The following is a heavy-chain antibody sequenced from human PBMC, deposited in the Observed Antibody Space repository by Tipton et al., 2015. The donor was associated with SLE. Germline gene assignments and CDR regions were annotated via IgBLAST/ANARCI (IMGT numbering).Heavy chain of an antibody. V-gene: IGHV4-34*12. D-gene: IGHD4-17*01. CDR2: VFRGGST. J-gene: IGHJ6*03. CDR1: GDSLSGQY. Sequence: TLSLTCSVYGDSLSGQYWSWIRQPPGKGLEWIGEVFRGGSTNYSPSLESRVTITVDMSKNQFSLRLISVTAADTAVYYCEGAATGTNYYMDVWGKGTTVTVSS. CDR3: EGAATGTNYYMDV.